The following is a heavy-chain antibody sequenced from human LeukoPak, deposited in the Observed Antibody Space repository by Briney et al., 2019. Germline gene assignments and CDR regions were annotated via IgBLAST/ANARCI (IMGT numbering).Heavy chain of an antibody. CDR2: IYYSGST. CDR1: GGSISSSSYY. J-gene: IGHJ5*02. D-gene: IGHD3-16*01. Sequence: SETLSLTCTVSGGSISSSSYYWVWIRQPRGKGLEWIGSIYYSGSTYYNPSLKSRVTISVDTSKNQFSLKLSSVTAADTAVYYCARHFVTFQAGESFDPWGQGTPVTVSS. V-gene: IGHV4-39*01. CDR3: ARHFVTFQAGESFDP.